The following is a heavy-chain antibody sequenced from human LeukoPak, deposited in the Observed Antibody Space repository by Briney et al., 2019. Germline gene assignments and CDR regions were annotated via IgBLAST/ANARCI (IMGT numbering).Heavy chain of an antibody. V-gene: IGHV3-11*01. Sequence: GGPLRLCCAASGFTFSDYYMSWIRQAAGKGLEGVSYISSSGSTIYYADTVKGRFTISRDNDKNSLYQQMNSLRAEDTAVYYCARDLDYYDRIFDYWGQGTLVTVSS. D-gene: IGHD3-22*01. CDR3: ARDLDYYDRIFDY. CDR1: GFTFSDYY. CDR2: ISSSGSTI. J-gene: IGHJ4*02.